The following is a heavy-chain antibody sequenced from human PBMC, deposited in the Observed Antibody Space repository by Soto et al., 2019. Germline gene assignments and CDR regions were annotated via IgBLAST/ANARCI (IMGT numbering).Heavy chain of an antibody. CDR3: ARLRTSVVTQAYFDV. J-gene: IGHJ4*02. CDR1: GDSINSRSYY. CDR2: IYYSGRT. D-gene: IGHD2-21*02. V-gene: IGHV4-39*01. Sequence: PSGTLYLTYTVNGDSINSRSYYWGWIRQPPGKGLEWIGSIYYSGRTYNNPSLRSRVSMSIDTSKDQFSLKLKSVTAADTALYFCARLRTSVVTQAYFDVWGPGFLVTFS.